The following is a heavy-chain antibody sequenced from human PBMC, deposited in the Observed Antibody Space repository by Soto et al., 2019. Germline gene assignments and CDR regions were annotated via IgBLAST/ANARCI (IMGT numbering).Heavy chain of an antibody. CDR1: GFSLSTRGVG. CDR3: AHRPRAYSYYFDY. V-gene: IGHV2-5*02. J-gene: IGHJ4*02. D-gene: IGHD5-18*01. CDR2: LYWDDDE. Sequence: QITLKESGPTLVKPTQTLTLTCTFSGFSLSTRGVGVGWIRQPPGKAPEWLALLYWDDDEGYSPSLKSRLTITKDSSINQVVLTVTNMDPVDTATYYCAHRPRAYSYYFDYWGQGTLVTVSS.